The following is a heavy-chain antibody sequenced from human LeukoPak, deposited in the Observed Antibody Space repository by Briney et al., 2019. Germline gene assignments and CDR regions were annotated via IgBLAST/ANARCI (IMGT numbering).Heavy chain of an antibody. CDR2: IYYSGST. CDR3: ARARRWNAAVEGWWFDP. D-gene: IGHD1-1*01. CDR1: GGSISTYY. J-gene: IGHJ5*02. Sequence: SETLSLTCTVSGGSISTYYWSWIRQPPGKGLEWIGFIYYSGSTNYNPSLKSRVTISVDTSKNQFSLKLSSVTAADTAVYYCARARRWNAAVEGWWFDPWGQGTLVTVSS. V-gene: IGHV4-59*01.